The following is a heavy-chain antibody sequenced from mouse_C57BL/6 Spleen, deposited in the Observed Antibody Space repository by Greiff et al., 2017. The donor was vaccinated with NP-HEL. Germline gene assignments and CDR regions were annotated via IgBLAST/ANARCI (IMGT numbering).Heavy chain of an antibody. J-gene: IGHJ4*01. CDR3: ARDGYPYAMDY. Sequence: QVQLKESGAELARPGASVKMSCKASGYTFTSYTMHWVKQRPGQGLEWIGYINPSSGYTKYNQKFKDKATLTADKSSSTAYMQLSSLTSEDSAVYYCARDGYPYAMDYWGQRTSVTVSS. D-gene: IGHD2-2*01. CDR2: INPSSGYT. V-gene: IGHV1-4*01. CDR1: GYTFTSYT.